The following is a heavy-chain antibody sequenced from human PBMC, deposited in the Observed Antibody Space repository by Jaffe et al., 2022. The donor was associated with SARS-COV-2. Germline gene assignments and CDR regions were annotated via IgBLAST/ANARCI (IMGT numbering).Heavy chain of an antibody. V-gene: IGHV4-31*03. CDR2: IYYSGST. Sequence: QVQLQESGPGLVKPSQTLSLTCTVSGGSISSSGYYWSWIRQHPGKGLEWIGYIYYSGSTSYNPSLKSRVTMSVDTSKNQFSLKLSSVTAADTAVYYCARQLRGDYTFDYWGQGTLVTVSS. D-gene: IGHD4-17*01. J-gene: IGHJ4*02. CDR3: ARQLRGDYTFDY. CDR1: GGSISSSGYY.